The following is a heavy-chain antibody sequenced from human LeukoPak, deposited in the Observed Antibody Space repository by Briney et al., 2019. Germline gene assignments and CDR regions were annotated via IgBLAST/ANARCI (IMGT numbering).Heavy chain of an antibody. CDR2: IYYSGST. V-gene: IGHV4-59*11. Sequence: PSETLSLTCTVSGGSIGSHYWSWIRQPPGKGLEWIGYIYYSGSTNYNPSLKSRVTISVDTSKNQFSLKLSSVTAADTAVYYCARNNHLVTPVDYFDYWGQGTLVTVSS. J-gene: IGHJ4*02. D-gene: IGHD4-23*01. CDR3: ARNNHLVTPVDYFDY. CDR1: GGSIGSHY.